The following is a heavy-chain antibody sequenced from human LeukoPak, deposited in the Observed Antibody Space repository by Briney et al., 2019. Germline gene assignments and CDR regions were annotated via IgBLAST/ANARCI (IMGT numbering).Heavy chain of an antibody. CDR3: ASESIAVAGTNY. CDR2: IYHSGST. D-gene: IGHD6-19*01. J-gene: IGHJ4*02. Sequence: SQTLSLTCAVSGGSISSGGYSWRWIRQPPGKGLEWIGYIYHSGSTYYNPSLKSRVTISVDRSKNQFSLKLSSVTAADTAVYYCASESIAVAGTNYWGQGTLVTVSS. V-gene: IGHV4-30-2*01. CDR1: GGSISSGGYS.